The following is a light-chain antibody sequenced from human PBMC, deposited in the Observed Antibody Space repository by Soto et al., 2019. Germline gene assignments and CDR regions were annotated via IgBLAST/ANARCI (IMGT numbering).Light chain of an antibody. V-gene: IGKV3-20*01. CDR1: QRVSSSY. CDR3: QLYGSSRST. Sequence: IVSTQFPVTLSLSTGKIATLFCRASQRVSSSYLAWYEQKPGQAHRLLIYGASSRATGIPDRFSGSGSGTDFTLTIIRLEPEDFAVYYCQLYGSSRSTFGRGTRLEIK. CDR2: GAS. J-gene: IGKJ5*01.